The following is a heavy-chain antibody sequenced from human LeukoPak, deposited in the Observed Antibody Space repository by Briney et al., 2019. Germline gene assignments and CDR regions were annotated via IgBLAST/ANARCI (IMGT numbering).Heavy chain of an antibody. J-gene: IGHJ4*02. CDR1: GGTFSSYA. CDR2: IIPIFGTA. V-gene: IGHV1-69*05. Sequence: SSVKVSXKASGGTFSSYAISWVRQAPGQGLEWMGRIIPIFGTANYAQKFQGRVTITTDESTSTAYMELSSLRSEDTAVYYCARDRGIAVAGTLDYWGQGTLVTVSS. D-gene: IGHD6-19*01. CDR3: ARDRGIAVAGTLDY.